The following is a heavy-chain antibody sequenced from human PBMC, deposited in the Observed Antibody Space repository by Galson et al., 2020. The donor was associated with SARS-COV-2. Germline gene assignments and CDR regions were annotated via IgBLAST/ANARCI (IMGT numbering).Heavy chain of an antibody. D-gene: IGHD2-15*01. CDR1: GFTFDDYA. CDR2: ISWNSGSI. CDR3: ADPQGS. Sequence: SLKISCAASGFTFDDYAMHWVRQAPGKGLEWVSGISWNSGSIGYADSVKGRFTISRDNAKNSLYLQMNSLRAEDTALYYCADPQGSWGQGTLVTVSS. V-gene: IGHV3-9*01. J-gene: IGHJ4*02.